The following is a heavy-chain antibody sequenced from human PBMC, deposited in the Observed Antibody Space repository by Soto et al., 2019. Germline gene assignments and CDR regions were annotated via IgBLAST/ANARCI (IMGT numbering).Heavy chain of an antibody. D-gene: IGHD1-7*01. V-gene: IGHV4-59*01. Sequence: SETLSLTSTFSVGSISSYYWGKIRQPPGKGLELIGYIYYSGNTNYNPSLKSRVTISVDTSKNQFSLKLSSVTAADTAVYYCGRGEVDRYNWNYGIDYWGQGTMVTVSS. J-gene: IGHJ4*02. CDR1: VGSISSYY. CDR3: GRGEVDRYNWNYGIDY. CDR2: IYYSGNT.